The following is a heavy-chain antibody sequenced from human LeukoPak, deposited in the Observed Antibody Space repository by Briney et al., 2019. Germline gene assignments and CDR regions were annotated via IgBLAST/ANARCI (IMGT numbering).Heavy chain of an antibody. D-gene: IGHD3-22*01. V-gene: IGHV4-38-2*02. CDR2: IYYSGST. J-gene: IGHJ4*02. Sequence: SETLSLTCTVSGYSISSGYYWGWIRQPPGKGLEWIGSIYYSGSTYYNPSLKSRVTISVDTSKNQFSLKLSSVTAADTAVYYCARVRGDYYDSSGYPIIVFDYWGQGTLVTVSS. CDR3: ARVRGDYYDSSGYPIIVFDY. CDR1: GYSISSGYY.